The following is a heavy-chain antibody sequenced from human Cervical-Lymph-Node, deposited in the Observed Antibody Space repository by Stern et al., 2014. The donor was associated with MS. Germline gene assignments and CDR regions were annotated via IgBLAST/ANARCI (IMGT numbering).Heavy chain of an antibody. CDR3: ARDRRGGSYLNWFDP. CDR2: IYYSGST. V-gene: IGHV4-59*01. Sequence: QVQLGQSGPGLVKPSETLSLTCTVSGGSISSYYWSWIRQPPGKGLEWIGYIYYSGSTNYNPSLKSRVTISVDTSKNQFSLKLSSVTAADTAVYYCARDRRGGSYLNWFDPWGQGTLVTVSS. J-gene: IGHJ5*02. D-gene: IGHD1-26*01. CDR1: GGSISSYY.